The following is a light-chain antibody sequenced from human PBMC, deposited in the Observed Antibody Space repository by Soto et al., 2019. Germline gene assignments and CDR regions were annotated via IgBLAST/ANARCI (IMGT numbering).Light chain of an antibody. Sequence: EVVLTQSPGTLSLSPGGRATLSCRASQSVSSNYLAWYQQKSGQAPRLLVYGASSRATGIPDRFSGSGSGTDFTLTISGLEPEDFAVYYCQQYGRSPWTFGQGTKV. J-gene: IGKJ1*01. CDR3: QQYGRSPWT. V-gene: IGKV3-20*01. CDR1: QSVSSNY. CDR2: GAS.